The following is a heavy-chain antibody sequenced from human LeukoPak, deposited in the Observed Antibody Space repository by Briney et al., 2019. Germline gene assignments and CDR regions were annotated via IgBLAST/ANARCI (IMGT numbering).Heavy chain of an antibody. CDR2: ISYDGSNK. J-gene: IGHJ6*02. Sequence: GGSLRLSCAASGFTFSSYAMHWVRQAPGKGLEWVAVISYDGSNKYYADSVKGRFTISRDNSKNTLYLQMNSLRAEDTAVYYCARDRSKAVVPAAIGYNWNYYYYYGMDVWGQGTTVTVSS. D-gene: IGHD2-2*01. V-gene: IGHV3-30-3*01. CDR3: ARDRSKAVVPAAIGYNWNYYYYYGMDV. CDR1: GFTFSSYA.